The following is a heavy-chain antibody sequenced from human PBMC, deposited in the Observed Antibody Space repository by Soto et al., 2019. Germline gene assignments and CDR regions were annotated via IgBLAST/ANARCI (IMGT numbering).Heavy chain of an antibody. CDR1: GGTFSSYA. J-gene: IGHJ6*02. V-gene: IGHV1-69*13. CDR3: ARERIVVVAAATKPNGYYYYYGMDV. D-gene: IGHD2-2*01. CDR2: IIPIFGTA. Sequence: SVKVSCKASGGTFSSYAISWVRQAPGQGLEWMGGIIPIFGTANYAQKFQGRVTITADESTSTAYMELSSLRSEDTAVYYCARERIVVVAAATKPNGYYYYYGMDVWGQGTTVTVSS.